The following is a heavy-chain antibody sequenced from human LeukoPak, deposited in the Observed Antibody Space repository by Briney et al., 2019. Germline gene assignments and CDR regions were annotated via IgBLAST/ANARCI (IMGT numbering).Heavy chain of an antibody. Sequence: ASVKVSCKASGYTFTGYYMHWVRQAPGQGLEWMGWINPNSGGTNYAQKFQGRVTMTRDTSISTAYMELSRLRSDDTAVYYCARGRAAAGTSTMWYYYYYYGMDVWGQGTTVTVSS. V-gene: IGHV1-2*02. D-gene: IGHD6-13*01. CDR3: ARGRAAAGTSTMWYYYYYYGMDV. CDR1: GYTFTGYY. J-gene: IGHJ6*02. CDR2: INPNSGGT.